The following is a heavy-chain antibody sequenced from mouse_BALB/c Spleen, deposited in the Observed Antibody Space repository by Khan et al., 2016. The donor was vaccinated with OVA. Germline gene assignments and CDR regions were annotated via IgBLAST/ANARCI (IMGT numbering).Heavy chain of an antibody. CDR3: SSLAYYYNSEGLAY. Sequence: VELVESGGDLVKPGGSLNLSCAASGFTFSTYGMSWVRQTPDKRLEWVATISTGGSYTYYPDSVKGRFTISRDTAKNTLYLQMSSLKSEDTAVDYCSSLAYYYNSEGLAYWGQGTLVNVSA. V-gene: IGHV5-6*01. D-gene: IGHD1-1*02. J-gene: IGHJ3*01. CDR1: GFTFSTYG. CDR2: ISTGGSYT.